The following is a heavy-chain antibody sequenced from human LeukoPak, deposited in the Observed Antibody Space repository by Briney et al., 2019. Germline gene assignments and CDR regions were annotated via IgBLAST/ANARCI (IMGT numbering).Heavy chain of an antibody. V-gene: IGHV4-4*07. CDR3: ARDPLGYCSGGSCYEGEDY. Sequence: PSETLSLTCTVSGGSISSYYWSWIRQPAGKGLEWLGRIYTSGSTNYNPSLKSRVTMSVDTSKNQFSLKLSSVTAADTAVYYCARDPLGYCSGGSCYEGEDYWGQGTLVTVSS. D-gene: IGHD2-15*01. CDR2: IYTSGST. J-gene: IGHJ4*02. CDR1: GGSISSYY.